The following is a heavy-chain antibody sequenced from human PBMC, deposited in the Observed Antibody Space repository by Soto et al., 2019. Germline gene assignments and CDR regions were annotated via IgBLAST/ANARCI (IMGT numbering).Heavy chain of an antibody. CDR2: ISSGGAT. CDR3: TRKTGGYYFFEY. CDR1: GTSISGDYW. J-gene: IGHJ4*02. V-gene: IGHV4-28*01. Sequence: QVQLQESGPGLVKPSDTVSLTCAVSGTSISGDYWWGWIRQTPGKGLEWIGYISSGGATHYNPSLGSRLTMSVVTSRSQFSLKLSSVTAVEAALYYCTRKTGGYYFFEYWGRGTLVTVSS. D-gene: IGHD2-8*02.